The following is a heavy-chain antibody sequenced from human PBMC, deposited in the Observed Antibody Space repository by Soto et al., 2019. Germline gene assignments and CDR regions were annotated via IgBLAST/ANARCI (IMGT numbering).Heavy chain of an antibody. V-gene: IGHV3-74*01. D-gene: IGHD5-12*01. CDR1: GLTFSSYW. J-gene: IGHJ4*02. CDR2: IKGDGSSI. Sequence: EAQLVESGGGLVQPGGSLRLSCAASGLTFSSYWMHWVRQAPGKGLVWVSRIKGDGSSIRYADSVKGRFTISRDNAKNTLYLQMNSLRVEDTAVYYCARGYDTTDFAYWGQGTLVTVSS. CDR3: ARGYDTTDFAY.